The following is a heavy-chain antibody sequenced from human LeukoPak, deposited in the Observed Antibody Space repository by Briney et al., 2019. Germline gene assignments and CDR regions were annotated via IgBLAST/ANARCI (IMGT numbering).Heavy chain of an antibody. Sequence: GGSLRLSCAASGFTFSDYYMSWIRQAPGKGLEWVSYISSSGSTIYYADSVKGRFTISRDNAKNSLYLQMNSLRAEDTAVYYCARDHSSGWHNMGKLMADFDYWGQGTLVTVSS. CDR2: ISSSGSTI. D-gene: IGHD6-19*01. CDR1: GFTFSDYY. J-gene: IGHJ4*02. V-gene: IGHV3-11*04. CDR3: ARDHSSGWHNMGKLMADFDY.